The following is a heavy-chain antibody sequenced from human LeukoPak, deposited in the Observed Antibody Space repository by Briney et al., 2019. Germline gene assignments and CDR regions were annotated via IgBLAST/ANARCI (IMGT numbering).Heavy chain of an antibody. CDR3: ARETGEYSSSLEYFQH. D-gene: IGHD6-6*01. J-gene: IGHJ1*01. CDR1: GFTVSSNY. V-gene: IGHV3-53*01. Sequence: GGSLRLSCAASGFTVSSNYMSWVRQAPGKGLEWVSVIYSGGSTYYADSVKGRFTVSRDNSKNTLYVQMNSLRAEDTAVYYCARETGEYSSSLEYFQHWGQGTLVTVSS. CDR2: IYSGGST.